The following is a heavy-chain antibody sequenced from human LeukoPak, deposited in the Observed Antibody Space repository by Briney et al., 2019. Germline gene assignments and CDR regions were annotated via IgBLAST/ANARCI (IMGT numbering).Heavy chain of an antibody. CDR2: ISSSSSYI. CDR3: ARDRVGADFYNWFDP. J-gene: IGHJ5*02. CDR1: GFTFSSYS. Sequence: PGGSLRLSCAASGFTFSSYSMNWVRQAPGKGLEWVSSISSSSSYIYYADSVKGRFTISRDNAKNSLYLQMNSLRAEDTAVYYCARDRVGADFYNWFDPWGQGTLVTVSS. V-gene: IGHV3-21*01. D-gene: IGHD1-26*01.